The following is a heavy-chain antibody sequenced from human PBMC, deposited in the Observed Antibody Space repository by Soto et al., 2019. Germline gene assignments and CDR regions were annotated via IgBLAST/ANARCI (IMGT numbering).Heavy chain of an antibody. J-gene: IGHJ4*02. CDR1: GFTFSNYW. V-gene: IGHV3-74*01. D-gene: IGHD3-22*01. Sequence: EVQLVESGGGLVQPGGSLRLSCAASGFTFSNYWMNWVRQAPGKGLVWVSRINGDGSNTNYADSVKGRFTISKDNAKNTVYLQMNSLRAEDTAVYYCARGSDAHVGYCRYWGQGTLVTGSS. CDR3: ARGSDAHVGYCRY. CDR2: INGDGSNT.